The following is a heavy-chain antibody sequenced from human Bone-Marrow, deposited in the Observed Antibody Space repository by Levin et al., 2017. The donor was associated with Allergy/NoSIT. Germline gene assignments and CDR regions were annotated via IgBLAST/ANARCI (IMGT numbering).Heavy chain of an antibody. D-gene: IGHD3-3*01. Sequence: LSLTCAASGFTFSSYTVHWVRQAPGKGLQWVAVMSKDGSHKYYADSVKGRFTISRDNSKSTLYLQLNSLRAEDTALYYCARQSPQDASGLDYWGQGTLVTVSS. CDR3: ARQSPQDASGLDY. CDR1: GFTFSSYT. V-gene: IGHV3-30*04. J-gene: IGHJ4*02. CDR2: MSKDGSHK.